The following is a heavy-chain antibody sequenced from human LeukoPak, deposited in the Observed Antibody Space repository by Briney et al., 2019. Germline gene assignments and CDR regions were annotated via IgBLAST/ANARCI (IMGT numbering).Heavy chain of an antibody. CDR3: ARDWFNYGSGGYRDY. CDR1: GFTVSSNY. CDR2: IYSGGST. D-gene: IGHD3-10*01. Sequence: GGSLRLSCAASGFTVSSNYMSWVRQAPGKGLEWVSVIYSGGSTYYADSVKGRFTISRDNSKNTLYLQMNSLRAEDTAVYYCARDWFNYGSGGYRDYWGQGTLVTVSS. V-gene: IGHV3-66*02. J-gene: IGHJ4*02.